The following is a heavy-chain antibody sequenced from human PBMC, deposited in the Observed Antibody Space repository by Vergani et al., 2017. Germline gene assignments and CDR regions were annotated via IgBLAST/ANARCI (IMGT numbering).Heavy chain of an antibody. CDR3: ARGGFGELQIDY. CDR2: IYYSGST. D-gene: IGHD3-10*01. CDR1: GGSISSGGYY. Sequence: QVQLQESGPGLVKPSQTLSITCTVAGGSISSGGYYWSWIRQHPGKGLEWIGYIYYSGSTYDNPSLKSRVTISVDTSKNQFSLKLSSVTAADSSVYYGARGGFGELQIDYWGQGTRVTVSS. J-gene: IGHJ4*02. V-gene: IGHV4-31*03.